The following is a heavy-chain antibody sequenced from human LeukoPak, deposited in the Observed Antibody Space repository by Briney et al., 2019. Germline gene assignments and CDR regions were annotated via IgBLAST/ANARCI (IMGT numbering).Heavy chain of an antibody. Sequence: GRSLRLSCAASGFTFSDYCMSWIRQAPGKGLEWVSYISSSGSTIYYADSVKGRFTISRDNAKNSLYLQMNSLRAEDTAVYYCARGPVREYFQHWGQGTLVTVSS. V-gene: IGHV3-11*01. J-gene: IGHJ1*01. CDR3: ARGPVREYFQH. CDR2: ISSSGSTI. CDR1: GFTFSDYC. D-gene: IGHD3-22*01.